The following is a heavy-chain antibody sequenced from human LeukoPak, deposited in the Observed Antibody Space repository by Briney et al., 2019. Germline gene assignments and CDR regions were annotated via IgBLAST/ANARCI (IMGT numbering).Heavy chain of an antibody. CDR2: IYPGDSDT. Sequence: PGESLQISCKGSGCRFTSYWIAWLRQMPGKGLEWMGSIYPGDSDTRYSPSFQGQVTTSADKSITTAYLQWSSLKASDTAVYYCATPQLSGWNFDYWGRGTLVTVSS. D-gene: IGHD6-19*01. CDR1: GCRFTSYW. J-gene: IGHJ4*02. CDR3: ATPQLSGWNFDY. V-gene: IGHV5-51*01.